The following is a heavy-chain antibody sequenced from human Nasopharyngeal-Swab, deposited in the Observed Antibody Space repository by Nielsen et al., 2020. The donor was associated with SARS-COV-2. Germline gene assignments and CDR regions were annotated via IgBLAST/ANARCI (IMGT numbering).Heavy chain of an antibody. V-gene: IGHV3-23*01. CDR1: GFTFSSYA. D-gene: IGHD1-14*01. Sequence: GESLKISCAASGFTFSSYAMSWVRQAPGKGLEWVSAISGSGGSTYYADSVKGRFTISRDNAKNSLYLQMNSLRDEDTAVYYCFQTDPAFDIWGQGTMVTVSS. CDR3: FQTDPAFDI. J-gene: IGHJ3*02. CDR2: ISGSGGST.